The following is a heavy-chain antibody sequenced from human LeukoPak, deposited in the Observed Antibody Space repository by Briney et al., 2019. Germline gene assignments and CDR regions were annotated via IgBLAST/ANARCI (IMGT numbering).Heavy chain of an antibody. V-gene: IGHV1-8*01. D-gene: IGHD7-27*01. J-gene: IGHJ5*02. CDR2: MNPNSGET. Sequence: ASVKVSCKTSGYTFSSYDINWVRQATGQGLEWMGWMNPNSGETGFAQNFQGRVTLTKNTSITTAYMELSILRSEDTAVYYCARGDPWGFDPWGQGTLVTVSS. CDR3: ARGDPWGFDP. CDR1: GYTFSSYD.